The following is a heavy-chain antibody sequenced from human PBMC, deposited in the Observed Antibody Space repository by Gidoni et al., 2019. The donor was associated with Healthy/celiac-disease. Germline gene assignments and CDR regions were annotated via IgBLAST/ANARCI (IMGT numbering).Heavy chain of an antibody. D-gene: IGHD3-9*01. Sequence: EVQLLESGGGLVQPGGSLRLSCAASGFTFSSYAMSWVRQAPGKGLEWVSAISGSGGSTYYADSVKGRFTISRDNSKNTLYLQMNSLRAEDTAVYYCAKIQRDILTGYYRENAFDIWGQGTMVTVSS. CDR1: GFTFSSYA. CDR2: ISGSGGST. CDR3: AKIQRDILTGYYRENAFDI. J-gene: IGHJ3*02. V-gene: IGHV3-23*01.